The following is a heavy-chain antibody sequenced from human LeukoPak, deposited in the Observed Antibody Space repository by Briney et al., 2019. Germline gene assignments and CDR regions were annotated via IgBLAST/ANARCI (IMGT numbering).Heavy chain of an antibody. CDR2: IRYDGSNK. Sequence: GGTLRLSCAASGFTFSSYGMHWVRQAPGKGLERVAFIRYDGSNKYYADSVKGRFTISRDNSKNTLYLQMNSLGAEDTAVYYCAKERDTAMVTIDYWGQGTLVTVSS. J-gene: IGHJ4*02. CDR3: AKERDTAMVTIDY. CDR1: GFTFSSYG. D-gene: IGHD5-18*01. V-gene: IGHV3-30*02.